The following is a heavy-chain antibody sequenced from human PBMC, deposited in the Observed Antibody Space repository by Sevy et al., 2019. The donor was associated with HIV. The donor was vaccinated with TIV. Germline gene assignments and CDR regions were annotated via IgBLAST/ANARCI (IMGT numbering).Heavy chain of an antibody. V-gene: IGHV3-30*03. Sequence: GGSLRLSCAASGFTFSSYGMHWVRQAPGKGLEWVAVISYDGSNKYYADSVKGRFTISRDNAKNTLYLQMNSLRPEDTAVYYCARDGLGGFAQTLDVWGQGTTVTVSS. CDR2: ISYDGSNK. D-gene: IGHD3-16*01. CDR1: GFTFSSYG. CDR3: ARDGLGGFAQTLDV. J-gene: IGHJ6*02.